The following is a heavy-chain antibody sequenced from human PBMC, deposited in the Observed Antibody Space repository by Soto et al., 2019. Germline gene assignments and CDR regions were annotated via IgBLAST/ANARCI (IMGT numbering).Heavy chain of an antibody. CDR3: ASVHVTLVPERHAAFDV. J-gene: IGHJ6*02. CDR1: GGTFSIYT. V-gene: IGHV1-69*08. D-gene: IGHD3-10*01. Sequence: QVQLVQSGAEVKRPGSSINISCKASGGTFSIYTVSWVRQAPGQGLEWMGRFIPMIGTANYAQNFQGRVTLSADKSATTAYMELSSLTPHDTALFYCASVHVTLVPERHAAFDVWGQGTAVTVS. CDR2: FIPMIGTA.